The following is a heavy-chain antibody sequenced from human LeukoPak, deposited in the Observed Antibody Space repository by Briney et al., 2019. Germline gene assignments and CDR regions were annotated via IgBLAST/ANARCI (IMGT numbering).Heavy chain of an antibody. Sequence: QPGGSLRLSCAASGFSFSKYAMSWVRQAPGKGLEWISTISSSGSGGNTYYTDSVKGRFTVSRDDSKNTLYLQMNSLTAEDTAMYYCAKEQRVATFAWYGGDYWGQGTLVTVSS. J-gene: IGHJ4*02. CDR3: AKEQRVATFAWYGGDY. CDR2: ISSSGSGGNT. D-gene: IGHD3-9*01. V-gene: IGHV3-23*01. CDR1: GFSFSKYA.